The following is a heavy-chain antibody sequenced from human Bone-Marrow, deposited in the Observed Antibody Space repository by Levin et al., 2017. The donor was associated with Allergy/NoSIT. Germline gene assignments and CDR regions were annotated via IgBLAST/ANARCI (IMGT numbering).Heavy chain of an antibody. Sequence: GESLKISCVVSTSTFSKYAMTWVRQAPGKGLEWVSLITGSGTSSYYAASVEGRFTISRENSKNTVYLQMNSLRAEDTAVYYCAKRAFDYGDYNFWFDAWGQGTLVTVSS. CDR1: TSTFSKYA. J-gene: IGHJ5*02. CDR2: ITGSGTSS. D-gene: IGHD4-17*01. V-gene: IGHV3-23*01. CDR3: AKRAFDYGDYNFWFDA.